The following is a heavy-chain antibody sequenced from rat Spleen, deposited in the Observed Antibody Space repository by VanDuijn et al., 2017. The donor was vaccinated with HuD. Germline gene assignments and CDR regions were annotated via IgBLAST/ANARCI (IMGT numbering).Heavy chain of an antibody. CDR2: IWGDGST. CDR3: TIHPRY. Sequence: QVQLKESGPGLVQSSQTLSLICTVSGFSLISHSVHWVRQPPGKGLEWMGGIWGDGSTDYNSALKSRLSISRDTSKNQVFLKMNSLQTDDTGTYYCTIHPRYWGQGVMVTVSS. J-gene: IGHJ2*01. D-gene: IGHD3-1*01. CDR1: GFSLISHS. V-gene: IGHV2-1*01.